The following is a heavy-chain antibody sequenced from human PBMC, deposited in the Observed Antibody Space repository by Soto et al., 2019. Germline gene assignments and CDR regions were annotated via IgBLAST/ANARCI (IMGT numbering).Heavy chain of an antibody. CDR2: IRSKANSYAT. CDR3: TIDIVVVPAATNYYYYGMDV. V-gene: IGHV3-73*01. CDR1: GFTFSGSA. Sequence: PGGSLSLSCAASGFTFSGSAMHWVRQASGKGLEWVGRIRSKANSYATAYAASVKGRFTISRDDSKNTAYLQMNSLKTEDTAVYYCTIDIVVVPAATNYYYYGMDVWGQGTTVTVSS. D-gene: IGHD2-2*01. J-gene: IGHJ6*02.